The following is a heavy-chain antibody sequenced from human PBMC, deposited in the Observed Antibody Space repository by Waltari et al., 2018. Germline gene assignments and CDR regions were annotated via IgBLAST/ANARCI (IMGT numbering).Heavy chain of an antibody. CDR3: AAYTGSPSRPGPPSL. V-gene: IGHV3-30*02. CDR2: IGYDKNEK. CDR1: GFTFSSYG. J-gene: IGHJ4*02. Sequence: VQLLESGGGVVQPGGSLRLSCAASGFTFSSYGMHWARQAPGKGLEWLAFIGYDKNEKYYADSVKGRLTISRDNSRNNLYLQMDSLTPEDTAVYYCAAYTGSPSRPGPPSLWGRGTLVTVSS. D-gene: IGHD1-26*01.